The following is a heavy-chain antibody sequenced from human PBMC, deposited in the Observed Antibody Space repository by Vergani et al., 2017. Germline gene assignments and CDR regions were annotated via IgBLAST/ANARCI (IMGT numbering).Heavy chain of an antibody. CDR3: ARDIGVRCSGGSCYSFDY. V-gene: IGHV4-34*01. CDR1: GGSLSGYY. Sequence: QVQLQQWGAGLLKPSETLSLTCAVYGGSLSGYYWSWIRQPPGKGLEWIGYIYYSGSTYYNPSLKSRVTISVDPSKNQFSLKLSSVTAADTAVYYCARDIGVRCSGGSCYSFDYWGQGTLVTVSS. J-gene: IGHJ4*02. CDR2: IYYSGST. D-gene: IGHD2-15*01.